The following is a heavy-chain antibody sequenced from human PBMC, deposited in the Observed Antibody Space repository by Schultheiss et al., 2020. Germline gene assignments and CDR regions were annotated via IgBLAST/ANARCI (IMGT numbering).Heavy chain of an antibody. CDR1: GFTFSNAW. D-gene: IGHD2-2*01. Sequence: GGSLRLSCAASGFTFSNAWMNWVRQAPGKGLEWVGRIKSKTDGGTTDYAAPVKGRFTISRDDSKNTLYLQMNSLKTEDTAVYYCTTVEDIVVVPAAERWFDPWGQGTLVTVSS. J-gene: IGHJ5*02. CDR3: TTVEDIVVVPAAERWFDP. V-gene: IGHV3-15*07. CDR2: IKSKTDGGTT.